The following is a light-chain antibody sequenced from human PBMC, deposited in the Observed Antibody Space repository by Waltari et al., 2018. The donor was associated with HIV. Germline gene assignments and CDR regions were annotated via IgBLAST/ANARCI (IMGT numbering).Light chain of an antibody. CDR2: EAS. Sequence: EIVMTQSPATLSVSPGESAHLSCRARESISSNLAWYQQKPGQAPRLLIYEASTRAAGIPVRFSGSGSGTEFTLTISSLQSEDLAVYYCQQNNNWPPITFGQGTRLEIK. CDR1: ESISSN. CDR3: QQNNNWPPIT. V-gene: IGKV3-15*01. J-gene: IGKJ5*01.